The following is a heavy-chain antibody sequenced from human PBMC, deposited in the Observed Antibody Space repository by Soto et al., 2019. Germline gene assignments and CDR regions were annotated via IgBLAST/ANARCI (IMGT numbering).Heavy chain of an antibody. J-gene: IGHJ4*02. D-gene: IGHD3-22*01. CDR1: RGTLTSYA. CDR2: SLPIFGTA. CDR3: ARDPDYDSSGYDDY. V-gene: IGHV1-69*01. Sequence: QVQLVQSGAEVKKPGSSVKVSCKASRGTLTSYAISWVRQAPGQGLEWVGGSLPIFGTANYAQKFQGRVTITADESTSTAYMELSSLRSEDTAVYYCARDPDYDSSGYDDYWGQGTLVTVSS.